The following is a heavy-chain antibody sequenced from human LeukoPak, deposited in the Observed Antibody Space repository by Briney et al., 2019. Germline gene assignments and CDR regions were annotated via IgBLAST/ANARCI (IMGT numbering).Heavy chain of an antibody. CDR2: IYHSGST. J-gene: IGHJ4*02. CDR3: ARFLLTGGYFDY. D-gene: IGHD3-9*01. Sequence: SQTLSLTCAASGCSISSGGYPWSWIRQPPGKGLEWIGYIYHSGSTYYNPSLKSRVTISVDTSKNQFSLKLSSVTAADTAVYYCARFLLTGGYFDYWGQGTLVTVSS. CDR1: GCSISSGGYP. V-gene: IGHV4-30-2*01.